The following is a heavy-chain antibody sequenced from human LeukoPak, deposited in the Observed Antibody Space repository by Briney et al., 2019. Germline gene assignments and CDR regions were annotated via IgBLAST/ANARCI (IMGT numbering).Heavy chain of an antibody. CDR1: GGSISSGDYY. CDR2: IYYSGST. D-gene: IGHD7-27*01. CDR3: ARGHFAGDLVKEGYYFDY. J-gene: IGHJ4*02. Sequence: SETLSLTCTVSGGSISSGDYYWSWIRQPPGKGLEWIGYIYYSGSTYYNPSLKSRVTISVDTSKNQFSLKLSSVTAADTAVHYCARGHFAGDLVKEGYYFDYWGQGTLVTVSS. V-gene: IGHV4-30-4*08.